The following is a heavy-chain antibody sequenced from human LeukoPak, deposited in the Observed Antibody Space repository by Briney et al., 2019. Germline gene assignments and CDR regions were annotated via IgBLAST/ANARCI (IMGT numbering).Heavy chain of an antibody. CDR3: ARDGYCSSTSCYLSLYYYYGMDV. CDR1: GFPFSSYW. V-gene: IGHV3-74*01. J-gene: IGHJ6*02. D-gene: IGHD2-2*03. CDR2: INSDGSST. Sequence: PGGSLRLSCAASGFPFSSYWMHWVRQAPGKGLVWVSRINSDGSSTSYADSVKGRFTISRDNSKNTLYLQMNSLRAEDTAVYYCARDGYCSSTSCYLSLYYYYGMDVWGQGTTVTVSS.